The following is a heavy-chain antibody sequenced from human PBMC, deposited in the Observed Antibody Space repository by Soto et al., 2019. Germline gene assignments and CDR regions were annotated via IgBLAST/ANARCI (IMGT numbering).Heavy chain of an antibody. V-gene: IGHV6-1*01. J-gene: IGHJ6*02. CDR2: TYYRSKWYN. CDR3: ARDSVPIVVVVAANGMDV. CDR1: GDSVSSNSAA. Sequence: LSLTCAISGDSVSSNSAAWNWIRQSPSRGLEWLGRTYYRSKWYNDYAVSVKSRITINPDTSKNQFSLQLNSVTPEDTAVYYCARDSVPIVVVVAANGMDVWGQGTTVTVSS. D-gene: IGHD2-15*01.